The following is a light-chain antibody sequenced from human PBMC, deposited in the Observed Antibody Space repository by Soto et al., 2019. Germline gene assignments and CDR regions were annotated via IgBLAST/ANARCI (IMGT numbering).Light chain of an antibody. Sequence: EMVMTQSPAILSVSPGESATLSCRVSQSVNSNYLAWYQQHPGQPPRLLIYGISTRATGIPARFSGSGSGTEFSLTISSLQSEDFAVYYCQQYSKWPITFGQGTRLEI. J-gene: IGKJ5*01. CDR1: QSVNSN. CDR2: GIS. V-gene: IGKV3-15*01. CDR3: QQYSKWPIT.